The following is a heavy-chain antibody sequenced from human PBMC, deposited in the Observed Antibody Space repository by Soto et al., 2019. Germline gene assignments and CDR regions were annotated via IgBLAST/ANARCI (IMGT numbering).Heavy chain of an antibody. D-gene: IGHD3-9*01. J-gene: IGHJ6*02. CDR3: ARSTYYDLLTGSYYYYARHV. Sequence: EVHLVESGGGLTQPGVSLRLSCVASGFTVGSNYMSWVRQAPGKGLEWVSVIYSEGTTYYAVSVKGRFTISRENSTNTPLLSMNNLRAEDTAVYYCARSTYYDLLTGSYYYYARHVWGQGTTVTVSS. CDR2: IYSEGTT. V-gene: IGHV3-53*01. CDR1: GFTVGSNY.